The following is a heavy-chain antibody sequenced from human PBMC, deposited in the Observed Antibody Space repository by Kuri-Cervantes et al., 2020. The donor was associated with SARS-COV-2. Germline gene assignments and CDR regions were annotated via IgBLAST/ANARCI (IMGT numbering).Heavy chain of an antibody. J-gene: IGHJ4*02. CDR3: ARGDFWSGYYYDY. CDR2: ISRSGSAI. V-gene: IGHV3-11*04. CDR1: GFTFSDYY. Sequence: GESLKISCAASGFTFSDYYMNWIRQAPGKGLEWLSYISRSGSAIYYADSVKGRFTISRDNAKNSVYLQMESLRAEDTAVYYCARGDFWSGYYYDYWGQGTLVTVSS. D-gene: IGHD3-3*01.